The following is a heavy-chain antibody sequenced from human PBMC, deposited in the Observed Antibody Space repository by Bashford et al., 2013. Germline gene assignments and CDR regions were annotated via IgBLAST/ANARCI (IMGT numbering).Heavy chain of an antibody. J-gene: IGHJ3*02. D-gene: IGHD2-2*01. CDR2: ISPKSGGT. CDR1: GYTFTSYY. CDR3: TRGSRESGSSNEAFEI. V-gene: IGHV1-2*02. Sequence: VASVKVSCKASGYTFTSYYMHWVRQAPGQGLEWMAWISPKSGGTKYAQNFQGRVTMTRDTSINTAYMELSRLRSDDTAVYFCTRGSRESGSSNEAFEIWGQGTMVTVSS.